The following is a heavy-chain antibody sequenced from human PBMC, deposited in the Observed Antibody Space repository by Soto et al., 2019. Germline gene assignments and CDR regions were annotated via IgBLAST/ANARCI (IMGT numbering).Heavy chain of an antibody. CDR3: ARDHYDFWSGYYPFDP. Sequence: ASVKVSCKASGYTFTSYGISWVRQAPGQGLEWMGWISAYNGNTNYAQKLQGRVTMTTDTSTSTAYMELRSLRSDDTAVYYCARDHYDFWSGYYPFDPWGQGTLVTVPS. CDR1: GYTFTSYG. D-gene: IGHD3-3*01. J-gene: IGHJ5*02. V-gene: IGHV1-18*04. CDR2: ISAYNGNT.